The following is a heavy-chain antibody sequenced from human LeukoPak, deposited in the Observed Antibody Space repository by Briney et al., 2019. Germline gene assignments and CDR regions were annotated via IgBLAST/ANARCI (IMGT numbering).Heavy chain of an antibody. CDR2: FDPEGGET. CDR3: ATTSYSSGWYSYFDY. CDR1: GYTLTELS. D-gene: IGHD6-19*01. Sequence: ASVKVSCRVSGYTLTELSMHWVRQAPGKGLEWMGGFDPEGGETIYAQKFQGRVTMTEDTSTDTAYMELSSLRSEDTAVYYCATTSYSSGWYSYFDYWGRGTLVTVSS. V-gene: IGHV1-24*01. J-gene: IGHJ4*02.